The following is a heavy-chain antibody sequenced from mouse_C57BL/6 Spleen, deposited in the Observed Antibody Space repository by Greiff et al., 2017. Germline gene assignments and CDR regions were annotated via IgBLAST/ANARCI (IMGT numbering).Heavy chain of an antibody. CDR2: IYPGDGDT. CDR1: GYAFSSYW. CDR3: ARYDYERERGDYFDY. V-gene: IGHV1-80*01. Sequence: QVQLQQSGAELVKPGASVKISCKASGYAFSSYWMNWVKQRPGKGLEWIGQIYPGDGDTNYNGKFKGKATLTADKSSSTAYMQLSSLTSEDSAVYFCARYDYERERGDYFDYWGQGTTLTVSS. J-gene: IGHJ2*01. D-gene: IGHD2-4*01.